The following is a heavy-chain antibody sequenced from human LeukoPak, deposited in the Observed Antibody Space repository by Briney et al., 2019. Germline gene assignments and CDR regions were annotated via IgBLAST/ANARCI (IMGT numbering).Heavy chain of an antibody. CDR2: IYYSGST. V-gene: IGHV4-31*03. Sequence: PSETLSLTCTVSGGSISSGGYYWSWIRQHPGKGLEWIGYIYYSGSTYYNPSLKSRVTISVDMSKNQFSLKLSSVTAADTAVYYCASTHGGKAAGRVDYWGQGTLVTVSS. D-gene: IGHD4-23*01. CDR1: GGSISSGGYY. J-gene: IGHJ4*02. CDR3: ASTHGGKAAGRVDY.